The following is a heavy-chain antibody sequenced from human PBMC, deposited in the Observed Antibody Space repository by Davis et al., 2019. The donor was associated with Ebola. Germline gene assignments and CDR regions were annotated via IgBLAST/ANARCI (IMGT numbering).Heavy chain of an antibody. D-gene: IGHD6-13*01. Sequence: SETLSLTCTVSGVSISSRNSYWGWIRQPPGKGPEWLASVSYSGSTYYNPSLKSRVTISVDTSKNQFSLNLRSVTAADTSVFYCVGAGYSSTWDPGAFEIWGQGTLVPVSS. CDR2: VSYSGST. V-gene: IGHV4-39*01. CDR3: VGAGYSSTWDPGAFEI. CDR1: GVSISSRNSY. J-gene: IGHJ3*02.